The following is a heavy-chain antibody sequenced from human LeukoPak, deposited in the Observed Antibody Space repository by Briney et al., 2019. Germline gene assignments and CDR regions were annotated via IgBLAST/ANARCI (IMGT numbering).Heavy chain of an antibody. V-gene: IGHV1-46*01. CDR2: MNPCGGST. Sequence: GASVKVSCKASGYTVTSYYMHWVRQAPGQALEWMGLMNPCGGSTRYAQKFQGRVTVTRDTSTSTLYMEVSSLRSQDTAVYYCARWSYYDSSGYFVGAFDIWGQGTMVTVSS. J-gene: IGHJ3*02. D-gene: IGHD3-22*01. CDR3: ARWSYYDSSGYFVGAFDI. CDR1: GYTVTSYY.